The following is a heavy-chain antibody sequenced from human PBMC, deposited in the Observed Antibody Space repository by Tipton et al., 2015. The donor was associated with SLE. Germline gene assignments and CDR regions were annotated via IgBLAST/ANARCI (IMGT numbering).Heavy chain of an antibody. Sequence: TLSLTCTVSGASISSYYWSWIRQPPGKGLEWIGNFYHSGNSDYNPSLKSRVTISLDTSKNQFSLILNSVTAADTAVYYCARQSMAARPDFDFWGQGTLVTVSS. CDR1: GASISSYY. V-gene: IGHV4-59*01. J-gene: IGHJ4*02. CDR3: ARQSMAARPDFDF. CDR2: FYHSGNS. D-gene: IGHD6-6*01.